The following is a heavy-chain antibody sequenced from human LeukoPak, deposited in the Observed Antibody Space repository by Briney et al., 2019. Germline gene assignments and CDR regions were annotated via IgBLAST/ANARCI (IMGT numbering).Heavy chain of an antibody. Sequence: SQTLSLTCALCGDSVSSNSAAWNWIRQSPSRCLEWLGRTYYRSKWYNDYAVSVKSRITINPDTSKNQFSLQLNSVTPEDTAVYYYARETYSTFYGMDVWGQGTTVTVSS. J-gene: IGHJ6*02. CDR3: ARETYSTFYGMDV. CDR1: GDSVSSNSAA. D-gene: IGHD6-13*01. V-gene: IGHV6-1*01. CDR2: TYYRSKWYN.